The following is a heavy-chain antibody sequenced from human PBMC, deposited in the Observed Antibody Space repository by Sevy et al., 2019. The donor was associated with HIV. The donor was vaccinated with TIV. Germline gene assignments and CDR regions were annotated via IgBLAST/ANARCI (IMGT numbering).Heavy chain of an antibody. CDR3: AKDLRYYDSGGPPTYGMDV. J-gene: IGHJ6*02. CDR2: ISYDGSNK. Sequence: GGSLRLSCAASGFTFSSYGMHWVRQAPGKGLEWVAVISYDGSNKYCADSVKGRFTISRDNSKNTLYLQMNSLRAEDTAVYYCAKDLRYYDSGGPPTYGMDVWGQGTTVTVSS. D-gene: IGHD3-9*01. CDR1: GFTFSSYG. V-gene: IGHV3-30*18.